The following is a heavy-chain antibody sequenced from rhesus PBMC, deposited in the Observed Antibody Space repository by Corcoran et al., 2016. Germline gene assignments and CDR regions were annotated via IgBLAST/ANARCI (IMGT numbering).Heavy chain of an antibody. CDR3: ARDTCDY. V-gene: IGHV4-65*01. J-gene: IGHJ4*01. Sequence: QVQLQESGPGLVKPSETLSLTCAVSGGSFSSSNWWSWNRQPPGKGLEWIWYISGSSGSTYYNLSLKRRVTSSTDTAKNQFSLKLSAVTAADTAVYYCARDTCDYWGQGVLVTVSS. D-gene: IGHD5-12*01. CDR2: ISGSSGST. CDR1: GGSFSSSNW.